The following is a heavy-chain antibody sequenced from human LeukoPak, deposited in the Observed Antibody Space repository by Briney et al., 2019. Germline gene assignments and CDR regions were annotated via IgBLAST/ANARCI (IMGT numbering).Heavy chain of an antibody. CDR3: AKDLWTPYFDY. D-gene: IGHD2-21*01. J-gene: IGHJ4*02. CDR1: GFTFSNYG. CDR2: ILSDGSIT. Sequence: GGSLRLSCTPSGFTFSNYGMHWVRQAPGKGREWVTFILSDGSITYYADSVKGRFTISRDNSKNTLFLEMKSLRAEDTAVYYCAKDLWTPYFDYWGQGTLVTVSS. V-gene: IGHV3-30*02.